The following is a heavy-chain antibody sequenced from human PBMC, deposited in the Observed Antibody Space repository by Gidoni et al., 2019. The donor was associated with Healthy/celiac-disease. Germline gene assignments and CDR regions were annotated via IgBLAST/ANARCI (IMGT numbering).Heavy chain of an antibody. V-gene: IGHV3-7*01. CDR3: AGGYDILTGYPKPSYVDY. CDR2: IKQEGSEK. J-gene: IGHJ4*02. Sequence: EVQLVASGGGLVQPGGSLCLSCAASGFTFRIYWLSWVRQAPGKGLEWVANIKQEGSEKDYVDYVKGRFTSSRDNAKNSLYLQMNSLRAEDTAVYYCAGGYDILTGYPKPSYVDYWGQGTLVTVSS. CDR1: GFTFRIYW. D-gene: IGHD3-9*01.